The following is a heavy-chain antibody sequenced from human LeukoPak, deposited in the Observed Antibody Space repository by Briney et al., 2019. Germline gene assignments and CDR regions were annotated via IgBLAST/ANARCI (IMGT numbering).Heavy chain of an antibody. V-gene: IGHV4-31*03. CDR1: GDSINSGGYY. D-gene: IGHD5-18*01. CDR3: ARVKTAPKYYFDY. CDR2: IYYSGST. J-gene: IGHJ4*02. Sequence: SETLSLTCTVSGDSINSGGYYWRWIRQHPGKGLEWIGHIYYSGSTYYNPSLKSRITISVDTSKSHFSLKLSSVTAADTAVYYCARVKTAPKYYFDYWGQGTLVTVSS.